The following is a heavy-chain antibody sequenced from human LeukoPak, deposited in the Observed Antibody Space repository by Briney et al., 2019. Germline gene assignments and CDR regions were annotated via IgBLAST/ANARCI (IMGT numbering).Heavy chain of an antibody. CDR2: IYPGDFDT. D-gene: IGHD5-12*01. V-gene: IGHV5-51*01. J-gene: IGHJ6*02. CDR3: ARRGESRGLRVSSPQAKYYYYAMDV. Sequence: RGESLKISCKGSGYSFTSYWIGWVRQMPGKGLEWMGTIYPGDFDTRYSPSFQGRVIISADKSISTAYLQWSSLKASDTAMYYCARRGESRGLRVSSPQAKYYYYAMDVWGQGTTVTVSS. CDR1: GYSFTSYW.